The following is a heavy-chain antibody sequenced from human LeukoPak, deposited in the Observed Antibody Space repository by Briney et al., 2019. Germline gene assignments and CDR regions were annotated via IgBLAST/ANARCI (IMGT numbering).Heavy chain of an antibody. CDR3: ARGELLRHFDWSIPGYFDY. J-gene: IGHJ4*02. CDR2: IIPIFGTA. V-gene: IGHV1-69*13. Sequence: SVKVSCKASGGTFSSYAISWVRQAPGQGLEWMGGIIPIFGTANYAQKFQGRVTITADESTSTAYMELSSLRSEDTAVYYCARGELLRHFDWSIPGYFDYWGQGTLVTVSS. CDR1: GGTFSSYA. D-gene: IGHD3-9*01.